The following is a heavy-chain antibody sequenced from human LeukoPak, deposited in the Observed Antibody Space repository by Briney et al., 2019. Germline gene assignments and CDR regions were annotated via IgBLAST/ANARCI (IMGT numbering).Heavy chain of an antibody. D-gene: IGHD3-10*01. J-gene: IGHJ2*01. CDR2: FSHSGGTT. CDR3: AKEGKLLWFGELSSYWYFDL. Sequence: PGGSLRLSCAASGFTFSSYAMSWVRQAPGKGLEWVSAFSHSGGTTYYADSVKGRFTVSRDNSKNTLYLQMNSLRAEDTAVYYCAKEGKLLWFGELSSYWYFDLWGRGTLVTVSS. CDR1: GFTFSSYA. V-gene: IGHV3-23*01.